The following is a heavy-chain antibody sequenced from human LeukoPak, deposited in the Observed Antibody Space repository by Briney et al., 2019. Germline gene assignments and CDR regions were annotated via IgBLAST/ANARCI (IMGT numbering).Heavy chain of an antibody. D-gene: IGHD3-22*01. CDR3: AGLSSSGLDY. Sequence: GESLKISCKASGYIFTSNWIGWVREMPGKGLEWMGIIFPSDSDTRYRPSFQGQVTISADKSISTAYLQWSSLKASDTAIYYCAGLSSSGLDYWGQGTLLTVSS. J-gene: IGHJ4*02. CDR2: IFPSDSDT. V-gene: IGHV5-51*01. CDR1: GYIFTSNW.